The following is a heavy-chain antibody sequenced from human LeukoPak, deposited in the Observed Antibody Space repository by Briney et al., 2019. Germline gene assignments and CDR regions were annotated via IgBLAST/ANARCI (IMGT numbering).Heavy chain of an antibody. D-gene: IGHD2-2*01. CDR1: GGTFSSYA. Sequence: SVKVSCKASGGTFSSYAISWVRQAPGQGLEWMGGIIPIFGTANYAQKFQGRVTITTDESTSTAYMELSSLRSEDTAVYYCARGAIVVVPAAYYFDYWGQGTLVTVSS. V-gene: IGHV1-69*05. CDR3: ARGAIVVVPAAYYFDY. J-gene: IGHJ4*02. CDR2: IIPIFGTA.